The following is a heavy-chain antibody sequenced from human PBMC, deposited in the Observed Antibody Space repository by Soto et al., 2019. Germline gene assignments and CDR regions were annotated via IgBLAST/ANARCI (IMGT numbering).Heavy chain of an antibody. CDR1: GFTFSSYG. V-gene: IGHV3-30*03. Sequence: GGSLRLSCAASGFTFSSYGMHWVRQAPGKGLEWVAVISYDGSNKYYADSVKGRFTISRDNAKNSLYLQMNSLRAEDTAVYYCARYSVPDYYDSSGYYSRGGFDYWGQGTLVTVSS. CDR3: ARYSVPDYYDSSGYYSRGGFDY. J-gene: IGHJ4*02. CDR2: ISYDGSNK. D-gene: IGHD3-22*01.